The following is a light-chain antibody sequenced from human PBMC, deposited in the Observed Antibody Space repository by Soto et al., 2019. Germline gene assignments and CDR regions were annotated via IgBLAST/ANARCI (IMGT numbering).Light chain of an antibody. CDR1: HDVSRT. CDR2: DAS. CDR3: QQYNSMLS. V-gene: IGKV1-33*01. J-gene: IGKJ4*01. Sequence: DIPMTQSPSSLSASVGDRVTIACQSRHDVSRTLTWFQQKPGEAPKLLIYDASNLERGVPSRFRASGSGTDFTFTISSLQPEDVAKYYCQQYNSMLSFGGGT.